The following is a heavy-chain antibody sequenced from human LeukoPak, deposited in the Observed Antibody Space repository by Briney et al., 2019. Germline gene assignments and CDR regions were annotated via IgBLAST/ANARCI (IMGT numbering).Heavy chain of an antibody. D-gene: IGHD2-15*01. V-gene: IGHV4-59*08. CDR1: GGSISSYY. Sequence: SETLSLTCTVSGGSISSYYWSWIRQPPGKGLEWIGYIYYSGSTNYNPSPKSRVTISVDTSKNQFSLKLSSVTAADTAVYYCARHGRRYCSGGSCYPMADYWGQGTLVTVSS. CDR2: IYYSGST. J-gene: IGHJ4*02. CDR3: ARHGRRYCSGGSCYPMADY.